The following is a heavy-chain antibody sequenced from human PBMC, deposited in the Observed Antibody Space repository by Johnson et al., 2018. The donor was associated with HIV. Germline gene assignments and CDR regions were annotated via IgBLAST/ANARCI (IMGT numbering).Heavy chain of an antibody. D-gene: IGHD2-15*01. CDR3: AKDRSRLGAFDI. CDR1: GFTFSSYA. J-gene: IGHJ3*02. V-gene: IGHV3-30-3*01. CDR2: ISYDGSNK. Sequence: QVQLVESGGGVVQPGRSLRLSCAVSGFTFSSYAMHWVRQAPGKGLEWVAVISYDGSNKYYADSVKGRFTISRDNSKNTLYLQMNSLRAEDTAVYYCAKDRSRLGAFDIWGQGTMVTVSS.